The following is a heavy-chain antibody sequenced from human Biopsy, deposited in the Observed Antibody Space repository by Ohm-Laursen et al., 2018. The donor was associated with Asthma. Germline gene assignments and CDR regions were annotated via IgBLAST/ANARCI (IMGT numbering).Heavy chain of an antibody. J-gene: IGHJ6*02. Sequence: ETLSLTWGLSSGSGGYMRSGNYYWGWIRQPPGKGLEWIGSIYYSGTTYYNPSLESRVTVSADTSKNQFSLKLTSVTAADTAVYYCVRGSSSWHHGPFHYYYGLDVWGQGTTATVSS. CDR2: IYYSGTT. CDR3: VRGSSSWHHGPFHYYYGLDV. CDR1: GGYMRSGNYY. D-gene: IGHD6-13*01. V-gene: IGHV4-39*01.